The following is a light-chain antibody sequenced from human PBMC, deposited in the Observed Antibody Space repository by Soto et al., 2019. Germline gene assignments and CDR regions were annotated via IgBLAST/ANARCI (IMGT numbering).Light chain of an antibody. CDR1: SSNIGAGYD. Sequence: QSVLTQPPSVSGAPGQRVTISCTGSSSNIGAGYDVDWYQQLPGTAPKLLIYGNSNRPSPVPDRFSGSKSGTSASLAITGLQAEDEADYYCQSYDSRLSGSVFGTGTKGTVL. V-gene: IGLV1-40*01. J-gene: IGLJ1*01. CDR2: GNS. CDR3: QSYDSRLSGSV.